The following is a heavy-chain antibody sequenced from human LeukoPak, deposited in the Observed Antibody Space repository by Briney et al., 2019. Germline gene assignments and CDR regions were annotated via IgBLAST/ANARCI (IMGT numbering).Heavy chain of an antibody. V-gene: IGHV4-34*01. Sequence: SETLSLTCAAYGGSFSGYYWSWIRQPPGKGMEWIGEINHSGSTNYNPSLKSRVTISVDTSKNQFSLKLSSVTAADTAVYYCARGRLSLYCSSTSCYVWFDPWGQGTLVTVSS. CDR3: ARGRLSLYCSSTSCYVWFDP. D-gene: IGHD2-2*01. CDR1: GGSFSGYY. J-gene: IGHJ5*02. CDR2: INHSGST.